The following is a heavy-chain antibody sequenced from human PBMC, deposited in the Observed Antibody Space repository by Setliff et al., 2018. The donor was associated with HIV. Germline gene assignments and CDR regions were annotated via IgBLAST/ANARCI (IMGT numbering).Heavy chain of an antibody. CDR1: GFTFNSYG. CDR2: IWYDASKK. D-gene: IGHD3-3*01. V-gene: IGHV3-33*06. CDR3: VKDVLKFWSGSGALDF. J-gene: IGHJ4*02. Sequence: GGSLRLSCAASGFTFNSYGMHWVRQAPGRGLEWVALIWYDASKKEYADSVKGRFNILRDDSKKTAYLQMNSLRDEDTAVYYCVKDVLKFWSGSGALDFWGPGTLVTVSS.